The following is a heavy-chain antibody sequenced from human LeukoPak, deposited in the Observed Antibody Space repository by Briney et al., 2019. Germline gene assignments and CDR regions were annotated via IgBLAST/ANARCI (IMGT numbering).Heavy chain of an antibody. J-gene: IGHJ5*02. V-gene: IGHV4-39*07. CDR3: ARSPQGTATTANWLDP. Sequence: SETLSLTCTVSGGSFSISNYYWGWIRQPPGKGLEWFGSMAYSGRTYYNPSLKTRVTVSLDTSKNQFSLNLISVTAADTAVYYCARSPQGTATTANWLDPWGQGTLVTVSS. CDR1: GGSFSISNYY. D-gene: IGHD4-17*01. CDR2: MAYSGRT.